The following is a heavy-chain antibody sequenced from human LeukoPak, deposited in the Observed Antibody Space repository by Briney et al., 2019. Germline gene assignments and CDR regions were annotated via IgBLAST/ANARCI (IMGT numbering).Heavy chain of an antibody. Sequence: GGSLRLSCAASGFSFGLHWMNWVRQAPGKGLEWVANIKEDGTLAYYADSATGRFSISRDNTKNSHYLQMNGLRAEDTAVYFCVRDGYNQNRFDFWGQGILVTVSS. CDR3: VRDGYNQNRFDF. V-gene: IGHV3-7*03. D-gene: IGHD3-22*01. CDR2: IKEDGTLA. CDR1: GFSFGLHW. J-gene: IGHJ4*02.